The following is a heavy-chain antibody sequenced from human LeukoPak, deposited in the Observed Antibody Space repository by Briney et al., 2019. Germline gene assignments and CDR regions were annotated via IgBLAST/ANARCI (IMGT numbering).Heavy chain of an antibody. CDR2: IVVGSGNT. V-gene: IGHV1-58*01. Sequence: SVKVSCKASGFTFTSSAVQWVRQARGQRLEWIGWIVVGSGNTDYAQKSQERVTITRDMSTSTVYMELSSLRSEDTAVYYCAAEGRPTVVTFRKGAVDLWGQGTMVTVSS. D-gene: IGHD4-23*01. J-gene: IGHJ3*01. CDR3: AAEGRPTVVTFRKGAVDL. CDR1: GFTFTSSA.